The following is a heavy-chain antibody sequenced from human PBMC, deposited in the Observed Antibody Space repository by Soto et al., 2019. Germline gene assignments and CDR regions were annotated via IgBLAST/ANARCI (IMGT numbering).Heavy chain of an antibody. CDR1: GFTFSNCA. CDR2: ISNDGSNK. J-gene: IGHJ4*01. CDR3: AAASLAADIDY. V-gene: IGHV3-30-3*01. Sequence: PGGSLRLSCAASGFTFSNCAMHWVRQAPGKGLEWVALISNDGSNKYYADSVKGRLTISRDNSKNVLYLQMNSLRAEDTALYYSAAASLAADIDYWGHGTLVTVSS. D-gene: IGHD6-13*01.